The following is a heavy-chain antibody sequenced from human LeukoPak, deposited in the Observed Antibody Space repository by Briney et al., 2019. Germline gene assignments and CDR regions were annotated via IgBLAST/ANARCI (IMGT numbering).Heavy chain of an antibody. CDR2: IYHRGST. J-gene: IGHJ4*02. V-gene: IGHV4-30-2*01. Sequence: PSETLSLTCAVSGGSISSGGYSWSWIRQPPGKGLEWIGYIYHRGSTYYNPSLKSRVTISVDRSKNQFSLKLSSVTAADTAAYYCARGNYGDYFDYWGQGTLVTVSS. CDR1: GGSISSGGYS. D-gene: IGHD4-17*01. CDR3: ARGNYGDYFDY.